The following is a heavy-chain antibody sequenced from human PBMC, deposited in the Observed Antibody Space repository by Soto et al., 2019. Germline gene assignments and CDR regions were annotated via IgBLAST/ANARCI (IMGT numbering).Heavy chain of an antibody. J-gene: IGHJ4*02. CDR2: SRGGGGTT. Sequence: GGSLRLSCAASGFTFNSYAMSWVRRAPGKGLEWVSGSRGGGGTTSYADSVKGRFTISRDNSKNTLYLQMNSLRAEDTAIYYCAKANCGASCFYQIDYWGQGTLVTVSS. D-gene: IGHD2-21*01. CDR3: AKANCGASCFYQIDY. V-gene: IGHV3-23*01. CDR1: GFTFNSYA.